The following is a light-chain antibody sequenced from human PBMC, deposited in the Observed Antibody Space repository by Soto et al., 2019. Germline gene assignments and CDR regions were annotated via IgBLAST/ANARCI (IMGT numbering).Light chain of an antibody. Sequence: DLQMTQSPSSLSTSVGERVTITCQASQDISNSLNWYQQKPGKAPNLLIYEASKLQTGGPSRFSGGGAGTHFTFTISNLQPEDIATYYCQHYDNLPRYTFGLGTKLEIK. CDR3: QHYDNLPRYT. J-gene: IGKJ2*01. V-gene: IGKV1-33*01. CDR2: EAS. CDR1: QDISNS.